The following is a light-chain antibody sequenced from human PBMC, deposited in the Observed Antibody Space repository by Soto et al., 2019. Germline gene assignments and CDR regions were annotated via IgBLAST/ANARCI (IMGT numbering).Light chain of an antibody. CDR1: RDIANY. J-gene: IGKJ2*01. V-gene: IGKV1-33*01. CDR3: QHYDSLPYT. CDR2: DAS. Sequence: QMTQSPSSLSASVGDRVTITCQASRDIANYLNWYQQKPGKAPKLLIYDASNLESGVPSRFSGGGAGTHFTLIISSLRPEDFATYYCQHYDSLPYTFGQGTRLE.